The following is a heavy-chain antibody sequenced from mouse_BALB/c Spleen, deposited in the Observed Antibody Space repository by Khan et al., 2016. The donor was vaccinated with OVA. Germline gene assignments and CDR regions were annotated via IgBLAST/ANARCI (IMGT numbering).Heavy chain of an antibody. Sequence: EVELVESGGGLVKPGGSLKFSCAASGFTFSNYAMSWVRQSPEKRLEWVTSISSGDSTYYLDSVKGRFTISRDNTRNILYLQMSSLRSEDTAIDYCARDYWFAYWGQGTLVTVSA. CDR2: ISSGDST. CDR1: GFTFSNYA. V-gene: IGHV5-6-5*01. CDR3: ARDYWFAY. J-gene: IGHJ3*01.